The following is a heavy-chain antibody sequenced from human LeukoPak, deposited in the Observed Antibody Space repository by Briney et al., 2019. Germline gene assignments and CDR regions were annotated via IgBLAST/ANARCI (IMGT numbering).Heavy chain of an antibody. D-gene: IGHD6-13*01. CDR3: ASGGSSWYNYFDY. CDR2: IIPIFGTA. CDR1: GGTFSSYA. V-gene: IGHV1-69*13. Sequence: SVKVSCKASGGTFSSYAISWVRQAPGQGLEWMGGIIPIFGTANYAQKFQGRVTITADESTSTAYMELSSLRSEDTAVYYCASGGSSWYNYFDYWGQGTLVTVSS. J-gene: IGHJ4*02.